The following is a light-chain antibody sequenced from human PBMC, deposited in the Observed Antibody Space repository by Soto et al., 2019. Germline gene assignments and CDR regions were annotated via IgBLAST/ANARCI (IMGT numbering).Light chain of an antibody. CDR1: SSNIGAGYD. J-gene: IGLJ1*01. CDR2: GNS. CDR3: QSYDSSLSGSYV. V-gene: IGLV1-40*01. Sequence: QSVLTQPPSVSGAPGQRVTISCTGSSSNIGAGYDVHWYQQLPGTGPKLLIYGNSNRPSGVPDRFSGSKSGTSASLAITGLQAEDEADYYCQSYDSSLSGSYVFGTGTKLTVL.